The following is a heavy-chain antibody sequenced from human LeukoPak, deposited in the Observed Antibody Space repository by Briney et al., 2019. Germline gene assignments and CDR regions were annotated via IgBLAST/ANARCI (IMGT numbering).Heavy chain of an antibody. CDR3: ARHRSGGSQDDAFDI. V-gene: IGHV3-7*01. J-gene: IGHJ3*02. D-gene: IGHD2-15*01. Sequence: SGGSLRLSCAASGFTFSSYWMSWVRQAPGKGLEWVANIKQDGSEKYYVDSVKGRLTISRDNAKNSLYLQMNSLRAEDTAVYYCARHRSGGSQDDAFDIWGQGTLVTVSS. CDR2: IKQDGSEK. CDR1: GFTFSSYW.